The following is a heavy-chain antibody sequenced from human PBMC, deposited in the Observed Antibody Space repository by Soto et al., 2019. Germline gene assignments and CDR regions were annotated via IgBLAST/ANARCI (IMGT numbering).Heavy chain of an antibody. J-gene: IGHJ6*02. V-gene: IGHV4-31*02. Sequence: WTWVRHLPGKGLEWVGFIYYSGSTYYNPSLKSRITISMDSSRNQFFLRLSSVTAADMAVYYCARGPKNLGGSFYYGMDVWGQGTMVTVSS. CDR3: ARGPKNLGGSFYYGMDV. CDR2: IYYSGST.